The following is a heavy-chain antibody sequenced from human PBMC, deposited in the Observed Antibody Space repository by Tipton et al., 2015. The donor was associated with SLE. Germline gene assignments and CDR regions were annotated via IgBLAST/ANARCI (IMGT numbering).Heavy chain of an antibody. CDR3: ARDAKLVSIAAAGTFDI. D-gene: IGHD6-13*01. Sequence: TLSLTCTVSGGSISSYYWSWIRQPPGKGLEWIGSIYHSGSTYYNPSLKSRVTISVDTSKNQFSLKLSSVTAADTAVYYCARDAKLVSIAAAGTFDIWGQGTMVTVSS. J-gene: IGHJ3*02. V-gene: IGHV4-38-2*02. CDR2: IYHSGST. CDR1: GGSISSYY.